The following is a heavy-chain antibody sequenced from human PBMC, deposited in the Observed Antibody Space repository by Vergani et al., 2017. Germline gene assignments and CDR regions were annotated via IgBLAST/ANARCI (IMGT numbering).Heavy chain of an antibody. V-gene: IGHV4-59*01. CDR3: ARELRGYSYGPSAYFDL. CDR1: GGSISSYY. Sequence: QVQLQESGPGLVKPSETLSLTCTVSGGSISSYYWRWIRQPPGKGLEWIGYIYYSGSTNYNPSLKSRVTISVATSKNQFSLKLSSVTAADTAVYYCARELRGYSYGPSAYFDLWGRGTLVTVSS. CDR2: IYYSGST. D-gene: IGHD5-18*01. J-gene: IGHJ2*01.